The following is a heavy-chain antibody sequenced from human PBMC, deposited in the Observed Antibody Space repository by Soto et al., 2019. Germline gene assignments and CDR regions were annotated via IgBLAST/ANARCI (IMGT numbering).Heavy chain of an antibody. Sequence: GGSLRLSCAASGFTFSSYAMHWVRQAPGKGLEWVAVISYDGSNKYYADSVKGRFTISRDNSKNTLYLQMNSLRAEDTAVYYCASGWTTVTAFDYWGQGTLVTVSS. V-gene: IGHV3-30-3*01. CDR2: ISYDGSNK. D-gene: IGHD4-17*01. CDR1: GFTFSSYA. CDR3: ASGWTTVTAFDY. J-gene: IGHJ4*02.